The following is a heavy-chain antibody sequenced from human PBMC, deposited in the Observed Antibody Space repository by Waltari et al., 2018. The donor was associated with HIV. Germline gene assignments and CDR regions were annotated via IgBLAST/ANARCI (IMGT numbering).Heavy chain of an antibody. J-gene: IGHJ4*02. CDR1: GDNLSNDRAA. CDR2: TYYRTKWVN. D-gene: IGHD2-21*01. CDR3: VRDGPHDGYIGYFDY. Sequence: QVQLQQSGPGLVRPSQTLSLTCAISGDNLSNDRAAWTWISQSPSRGLEWLGRTYYRTKWVNDYAGSVSGRININPDTSKNQFSLQLNSVTPDDTAVYFCVRDGPHDGYIGYFDYWGQGSLVTVSS. V-gene: IGHV6-1*01.